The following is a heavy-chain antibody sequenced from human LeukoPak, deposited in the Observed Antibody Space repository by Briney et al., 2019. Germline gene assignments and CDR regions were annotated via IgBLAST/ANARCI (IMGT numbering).Heavy chain of an antibody. D-gene: IGHD6-13*01. J-gene: IGHJ3*01. Sequence: SGTLSLTCAVSGGSISSSNWWSWVRQPPGKGLEWIGEVYHSGSTNNSPSLKSRVTISIDKSKHQFSLKLTSVTAADTAVYYCAGGDYSSSFDFWGQGTMVTVSS. CDR3: AGGDYSSSFDF. CDR2: VYHSGST. CDR1: GGSISSSNW. V-gene: IGHV4-4*02.